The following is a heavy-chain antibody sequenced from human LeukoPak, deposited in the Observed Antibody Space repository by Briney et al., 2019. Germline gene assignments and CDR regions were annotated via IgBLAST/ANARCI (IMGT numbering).Heavy chain of an antibody. CDR1: GGTFSSYA. CDR3: AGGGVAARIRGEDY. Sequence: SVKVSCKASGGTFSSYAISWVRQAPGQGLEWMGGIIPIFGTANYAQKFQGRVTITADESTSTAYVELSSLRSEDTAVYYCAGGGVAARIRGEDYWGQGTLVTVSS. CDR2: IIPIFGTA. V-gene: IGHV1-69*13. J-gene: IGHJ4*02. D-gene: IGHD6-6*01.